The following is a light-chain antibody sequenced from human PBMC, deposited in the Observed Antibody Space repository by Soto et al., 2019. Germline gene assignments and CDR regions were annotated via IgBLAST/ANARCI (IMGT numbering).Light chain of an antibody. V-gene: IGKV1-9*01. J-gene: IGKJ5*01. Sequence: DIQMTQSPSSLSASVGDRVTITCQASRGISSYLAWYQQTPGKAPKLLVYSASTLQSGVPSRFSGSGSGPDFTLTISSLQPEDSATYFCQQLNSYPQTCGQGTRLEIK. CDR3: QQLNSYPQT. CDR2: SAS. CDR1: RGISSY.